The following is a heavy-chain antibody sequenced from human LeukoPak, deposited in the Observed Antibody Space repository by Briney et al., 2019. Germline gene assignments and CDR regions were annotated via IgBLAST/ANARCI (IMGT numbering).Heavy chain of an antibody. CDR2: IYYSGST. V-gene: IGHV4-59*01. CDR1: GGSISSYY. CDR3: ARDRGYSSAHFHY. J-gene: IGHJ4*02. D-gene: IGHD6-25*01. Sequence: SETLSLTCIVSGGSISSYYWSWIRRPPGKGLEWIGYIYYSGSTNYNPSLKSRVTISVDTSKNQFSLKLSSVTAADTAVYYCARDRGYSSAHFHYWGQGTLVTVSS.